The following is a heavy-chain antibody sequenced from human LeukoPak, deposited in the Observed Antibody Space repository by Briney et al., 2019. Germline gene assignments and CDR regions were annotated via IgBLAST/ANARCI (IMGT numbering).Heavy chain of an antibody. J-gene: IGHJ4*02. Sequence: GRSLRLSCAASGFTFSSYAMHWVRQAPGKGLEWVAVISYDGSNKYYADSVKGRFTISRDNSKNTLYLQMNSLRAEDTAVYYCAREEEVVVTSLDYWGQGTLATVSS. CDR1: GFTFSSYA. V-gene: IGHV3-30*01. CDR3: AREEEVVVTSLDY. CDR2: ISYDGSNK. D-gene: IGHD3-22*01.